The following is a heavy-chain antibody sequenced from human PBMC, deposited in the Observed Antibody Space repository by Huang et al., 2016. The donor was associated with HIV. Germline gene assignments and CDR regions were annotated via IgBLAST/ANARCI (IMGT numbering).Heavy chain of an antibody. Sequence: EVMLLESGGGLTQPGGSLRLSCAGPGFAFSSYAMSWVRQATGKGLEWVSVISGSGGSTNYADSVKGRFTISRDNSKNTLHLQMNSLRVEDTAIYYCAKDQSLDVWGQGTTVTVSS. CDR3: AKDQSLDV. D-gene: IGHD3-16*02. CDR2: ISGSGGST. V-gene: IGHV3-23*01. CDR1: GFAFSSYA. J-gene: IGHJ6*02.